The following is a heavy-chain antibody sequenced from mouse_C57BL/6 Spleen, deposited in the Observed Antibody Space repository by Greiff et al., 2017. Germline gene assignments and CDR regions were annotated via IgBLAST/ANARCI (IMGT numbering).Heavy chain of an antibody. CDR3: ASSYSNYVGFAY. CDR1: GYTFTSYW. J-gene: IGHJ3*01. CDR2: IDPSDSYT. D-gene: IGHD2-5*01. Sequence: QVQLKQPGAELVMPGASVKLSCKASGYTFTSYWMHWVKQRPGQGLEWIGEIDPSDSYTNYNQKFKGKSTLTVDKSSSTAYMQLSSLTSEDSAVYYCASSYSNYVGFAYWGQGTLVTVSA. V-gene: IGHV1-69*01.